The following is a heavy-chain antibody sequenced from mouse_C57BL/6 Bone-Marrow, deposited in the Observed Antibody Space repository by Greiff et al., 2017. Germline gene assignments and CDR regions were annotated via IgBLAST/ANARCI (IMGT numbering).Heavy chain of an antibody. Sequence: VQLQQSGPGLVQPSQSLSITCTVSGFSLTSYGVHWVRQSPGKGLEWLGVIWSGGSSDYNAAFISRLSISKDNSKSQVFFKMNSLQADDTAIYYCASIYYGNDCDMDYWGQGTSVTVSS. CDR1: GFSLTSYG. J-gene: IGHJ4*01. V-gene: IGHV2-2*01. CDR2: IWSGGSS. D-gene: IGHD2-1*01. CDR3: ASIYYGNDCDMDY.